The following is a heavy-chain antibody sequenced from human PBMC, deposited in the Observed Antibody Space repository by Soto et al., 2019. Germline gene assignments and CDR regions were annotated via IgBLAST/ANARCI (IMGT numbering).Heavy chain of an antibody. Sequence: EVQLVESGGGLVQPGGSLRLSCAASGFTFSDHYMDWVRHAPGKGLEWVGRTRNQANSYTTEYAASVKGRFTISRDDSKNSLYLQMNSLKTEDTAVYYCARVSTSDYYDSSGYYYEYFDYWGQGTLVTVSS. CDR2: TRNQANSYTT. CDR3: ARVSTSDYYDSSGYYYEYFDY. D-gene: IGHD3-22*01. CDR1: GFTFSDHY. V-gene: IGHV3-72*01. J-gene: IGHJ4*02.